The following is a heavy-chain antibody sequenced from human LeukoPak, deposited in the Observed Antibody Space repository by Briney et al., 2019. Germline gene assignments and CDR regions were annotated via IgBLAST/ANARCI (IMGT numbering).Heavy chain of an antibody. Sequence: GGSLRLSCAASGFIFSSSWMSWVRQAPGKGLEWVAYIKQDGSEKYYVDSVKGRFTISRDNAESSLYLQMNSLRAEDTAIYYCTTGPSYGYEWWGQGTVVTVSS. CDR1: GFIFSSSW. V-gene: IGHV3-7*01. CDR3: TTGPSYGYEW. J-gene: IGHJ4*02. D-gene: IGHD3-16*01. CDR2: IKQDGSEK.